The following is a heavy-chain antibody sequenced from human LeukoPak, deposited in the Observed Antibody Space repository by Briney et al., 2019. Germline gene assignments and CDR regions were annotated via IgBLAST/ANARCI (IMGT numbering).Heavy chain of an antibody. CDR2: IVVGSGNT. J-gene: IGHJ3*02. CDR1: GFTFTSSA. CDR3: DSAKDYGGEDDAFDI. V-gene: IGHV1-58*02. Sequence: SVKVSCKASGFTFTSSAMQWVRQARGQRLEWIGCIVVGSGNTNYAQKFQERVTITRDMSTSTAYMELSSLRSEDTAVYYCDSAKDYGGEDDAFDIWGQGTMVTVSS. D-gene: IGHD4-23*01.